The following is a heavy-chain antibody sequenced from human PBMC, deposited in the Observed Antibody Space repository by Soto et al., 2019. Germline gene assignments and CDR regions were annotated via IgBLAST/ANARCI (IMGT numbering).Heavy chain of an antibody. D-gene: IGHD3-3*01. CDR3: AKDHVLRFLEWLSPFDY. Sequence: PGGSLSLSCAASGFPFSSYAMSWVRQAPGKGLEWVSAISGSGGSTYYADSVKGRFTISRDNSKNTLYLQMNSLRAEDTAVYYCAKDHVLRFLEWLSPFDYWGQGTLVTVSS. V-gene: IGHV3-23*01. J-gene: IGHJ4*02. CDR1: GFPFSSYA. CDR2: ISGSGGST.